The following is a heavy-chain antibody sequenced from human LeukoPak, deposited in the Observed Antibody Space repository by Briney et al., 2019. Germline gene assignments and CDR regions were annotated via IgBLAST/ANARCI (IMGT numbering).Heavy chain of an antibody. D-gene: IGHD3-10*01. CDR3: AKDISAYYYGSRSTPGAFDI. CDR2: ISGGGTNT. J-gene: IGHJ3*02. V-gene: IGHV3-23*01. Sequence: GGSLRLSCAASGFSFSHYAMSWVRQAPGKGLEWVSAISGGGTNTYYADSVKDRFTISRDNSKNTLYLQMHSLRAEDTAVYYCAKDISAYYYGSRSTPGAFDIWGQGTMVTVSS. CDR1: GFSFSHYA.